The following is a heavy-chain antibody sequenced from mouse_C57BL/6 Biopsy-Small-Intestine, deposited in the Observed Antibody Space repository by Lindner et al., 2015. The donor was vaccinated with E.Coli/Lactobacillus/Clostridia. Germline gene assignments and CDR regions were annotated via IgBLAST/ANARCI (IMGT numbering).Heavy chain of an antibody. CDR2: IYPGSGDT. Sequence: VQLQESGSELIRPGTSVKVSCKASGYAFTNYLIEWIKQRPGQGLEWIGVIYPGSGDTFYNEKFKGKATLTADKSSTTAYMQLNSLTSEDSAVYFCTRQLRAYWGQGTLVTVSA. D-gene: IGHD1-1*01. CDR1: GYAFTNYL. J-gene: IGHJ3*01. CDR3: TRQLRAY. V-gene: IGHV1-54*01.